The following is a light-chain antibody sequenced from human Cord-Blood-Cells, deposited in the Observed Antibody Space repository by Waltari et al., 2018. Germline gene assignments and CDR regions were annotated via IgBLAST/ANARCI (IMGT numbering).Light chain of an antibody. CDR3: CSYAGSYTSYV. J-gene: IGLJ1*01. V-gene: IGLV2-11*01. CDR2: DVS. Sequence: FALTQPPSVSGSPGKTVPISCTGTSRDVGGYNNFSCYQQHPGKAPKLMIYDVSKRPSGVPDRFSGSKSGNTASLTISGLQAEDEADYYCCSYAGSYTSYVFGTGTKVTVL. CDR1: SRDVGGYNN.